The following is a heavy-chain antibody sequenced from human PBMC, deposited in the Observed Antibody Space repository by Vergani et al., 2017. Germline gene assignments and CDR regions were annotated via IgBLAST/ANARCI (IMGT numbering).Heavy chain of an antibody. J-gene: IGHJ2*01. CDR2: IDRNYGVK. Sequence: VEAGGGLVQPGGSLRLSCTASGFTFQAFAFHWVRQVSGGGLELVSGIDRNYGVKNGNSFEGRFSISRDNAKKAVFLQMNNLRHEDTALYFCVKDNDYDADGPFDLWGRGTLVTVSS. CDR3: VKDNDYDADGPFDL. D-gene: IGHD3-16*01. CDR1: GFTFQAFA. V-gene: IGHV3-9*01.